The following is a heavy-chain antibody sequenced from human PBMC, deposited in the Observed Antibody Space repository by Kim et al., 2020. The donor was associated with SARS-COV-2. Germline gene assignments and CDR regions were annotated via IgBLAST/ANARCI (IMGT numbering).Heavy chain of an antibody. CDR3: TTDLGNSCGGCCSSGI. Sequence: GGSLRLSCAASGFTFRNAWINWVRQAPGKGLEWVGRIKSKTNGGATAYAAPVKGRFTISRDDSKNTLYLQMNSLKTEDTAVYYCTTDLGNSCGGCCSSGIWGQGTMVTVSS. J-gene: IGHJ4*03. CDR2: IKSKTNGGAT. D-gene: IGHD2-21*01. CDR1: GFTFRNAW. V-gene: IGHV3-15*01.